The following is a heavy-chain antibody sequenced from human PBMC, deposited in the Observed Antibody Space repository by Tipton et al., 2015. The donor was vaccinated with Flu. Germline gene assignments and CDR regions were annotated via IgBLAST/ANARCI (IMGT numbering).Heavy chain of an antibody. J-gene: IGHJ6*02. V-gene: IGHV3-74*01. CDR3: ARGRFCTNGVCPWVGGMAV. D-gene: IGHD2-8*01. CDR2: INSDGSST. Sequence: SLRLSCAASGFTFSSYWMHWVRQAPGKGLVWVSRINSDGSSTSYADSVKGRFTISRDNAKNTLYLQMNSLRAEDTAVYYCARGRFCTNGVCPWVGGMAVWGQGPTVPVSS. CDR1: GFTFSSYW.